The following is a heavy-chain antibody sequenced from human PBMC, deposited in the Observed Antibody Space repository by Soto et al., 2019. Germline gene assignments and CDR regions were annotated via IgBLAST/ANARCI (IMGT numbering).Heavy chain of an antibody. V-gene: IGHV3-7*01. J-gene: IGHJ5*02. CDR2: INQDGSDQ. Sequence: EVQVVESGGGLVQPGGPLRLSCAASGFTFSSHCMTWVRQVPGKGLEWVANINQDGSDQYYVDSVKGRFTISRDNAKNSLCLHRHSLRVEDTAVYYCATSMRHTLNPWGQGTLVTVSS. CDR3: ATSMRHTLNP. D-gene: IGHD2-8*01. CDR1: GFTFSSHC.